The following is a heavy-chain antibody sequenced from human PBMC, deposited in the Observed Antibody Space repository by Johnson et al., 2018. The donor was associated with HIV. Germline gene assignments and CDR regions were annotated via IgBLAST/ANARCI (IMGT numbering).Heavy chain of an antibody. CDR1: GFTFSSYA. Sequence: QGQLVESGGGVVQPGRSLRLSCAASGFTFSSYAIHWVRQAPGKGLEWVAVISYDGSNKYYADSVKGRFTISRDNAKNSLYLQMNSLRAEDTALYYCAKVIVSGSGSYDHDAFDIWGQGTMVTVSS. CDR2: ISYDGSNK. V-gene: IGHV3-30*04. D-gene: IGHD1-26*01. CDR3: AKVIVSGSGSYDHDAFDI. J-gene: IGHJ3*02.